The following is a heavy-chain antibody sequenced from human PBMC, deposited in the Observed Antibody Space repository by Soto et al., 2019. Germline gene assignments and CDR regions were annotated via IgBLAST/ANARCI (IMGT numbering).Heavy chain of an antibody. Sequence: QVQLVQSGAEVKKPGASVKVSCKASGYTFTSYYMHWVRQAPGQGLEWMGIINPSGGRTSYAQKYQGRVTMTRDTSTSTVYMERSRLRSEDTAVYYCARVERTRALEYWGQGTLVTVSS. J-gene: IGHJ4*02. CDR3: ARVERTRALEY. CDR1: GYTFTSYY. CDR2: INPSGGRT. D-gene: IGHD3-3*01. V-gene: IGHV1-46*03.